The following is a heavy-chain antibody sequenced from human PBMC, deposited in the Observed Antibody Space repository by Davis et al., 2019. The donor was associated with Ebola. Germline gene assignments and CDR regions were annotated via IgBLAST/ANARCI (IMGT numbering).Heavy chain of an antibody. Sequence: SETLSLTCTVSGGSISSGDYYWSWIRQPPGKGLEWIGYIYYSGSTYYNPSLKSRVTMSVDTSKKQFSLKVTSVTAADTAVYYCARHGGRGDYFVDIWGQGTMVTVSS. J-gene: IGHJ3*02. CDR2: IYYSGST. D-gene: IGHD4-17*01. CDR1: GGSISSGDYY. V-gene: IGHV4-30-4*01. CDR3: ARHGGRGDYFVDI.